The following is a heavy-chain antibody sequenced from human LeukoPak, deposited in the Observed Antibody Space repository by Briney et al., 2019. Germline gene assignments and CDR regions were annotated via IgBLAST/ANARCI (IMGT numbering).Heavy chain of an antibody. CDR2: ISGSGGST. Sequence: GGSLRLSCAASGFTLSSYAMSWVRQAPGKGLEWVSGISGSGGSTCYADSVKGRFTISRDISKNTLHVQMNSLRAEDAAVYYCAKDKGWGYSSYDYYGMDVWGQGTTVTVSS. CDR3: AKDKGWGYSSYDYYGMDV. CDR1: GFTLSSYA. J-gene: IGHJ6*02. D-gene: IGHD1-26*01. V-gene: IGHV3-23*01.